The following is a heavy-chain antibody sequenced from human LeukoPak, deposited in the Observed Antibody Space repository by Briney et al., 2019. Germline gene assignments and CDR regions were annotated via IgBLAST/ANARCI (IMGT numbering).Heavy chain of an antibody. CDR2: TYYRSKWSS. CDR1: GDSLSSNSAT. CDR3: ARGSGSYYAFDI. D-gene: IGHD1-26*01. Sequence: SQTLSLTRAISGDSLSSNSATGNWIRQSPSRGLEWLGRTYYRSKWSSEYAVSVKSRTTFNPDTSKNQLSLQLNSVTPGDTAVYYCARGSGSYYAFDIWGEGTMVTVSS. J-gene: IGHJ3*02. V-gene: IGHV6-1*01.